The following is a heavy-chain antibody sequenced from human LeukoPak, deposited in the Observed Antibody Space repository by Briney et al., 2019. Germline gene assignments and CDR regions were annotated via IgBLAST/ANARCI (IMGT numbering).Heavy chain of an antibody. D-gene: IGHD3-10*02. CDR2: ISGSGGST. Sequence: GGSLRLSCAASGFTFSSYAMSWVRQAPGKRLEWVSAISGSGGSTYYADSVKGRFTISRDNSKNTLYLQMNSLRAEDTAVYYCAKDRPSVRRNNYYYGMDVWGQGTTVTVSS. CDR1: GFTFSSYA. V-gene: IGHV3-23*01. CDR3: AKDRPSVRRNNYYYGMDV. J-gene: IGHJ6*02.